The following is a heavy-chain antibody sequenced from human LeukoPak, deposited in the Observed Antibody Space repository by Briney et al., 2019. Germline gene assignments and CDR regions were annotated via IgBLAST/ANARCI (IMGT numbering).Heavy chain of an antibody. CDR3: ARDRGGYGPTTTDY. V-gene: IGHV3-74*01. Sequence: QAGGSLRLSCAASGFTFRTSWMHWVRQVPGRGPVWVSRIDIDGSSTIYADPVMGRFTISRDNAKNTLYLQMNSLRAEDTAVYYCARDRGGYGPTTTDYWGQGTLVTVSS. D-gene: IGHD5-18*01. CDR1: GFTFRTSW. CDR2: IDIDGSST. J-gene: IGHJ4*02.